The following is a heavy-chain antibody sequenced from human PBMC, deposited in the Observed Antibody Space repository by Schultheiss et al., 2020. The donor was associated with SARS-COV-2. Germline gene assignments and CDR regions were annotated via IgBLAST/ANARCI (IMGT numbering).Heavy chain of an antibody. J-gene: IGHJ5*02. D-gene: IGHD6-19*01. V-gene: IGHV2-70*12. CDR1: GFSLSTSGMR. CDR3: AHRNSGWTENWFDP. CDR2: IDWDDDK. Sequence: SGPTLVKPTQTLTLTCTFSGFSLSTSGMRVSWIRQPPGKALEWLARIDWDDDKFYSTSLKTRLTISKDTSKNQVVLTMTNMDPVDTATYYCAHRNSGWTENWFDPWGQGTLVTVSS.